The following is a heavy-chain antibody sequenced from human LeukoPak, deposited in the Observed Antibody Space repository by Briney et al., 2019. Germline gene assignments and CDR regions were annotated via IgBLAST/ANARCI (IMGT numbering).Heavy chain of an antibody. Sequence: ASVKVSCKAFGYTFTDYYIHWVRQAPGQGLEWMGWINPNSGGTNYAQKFQGRVTMTRDPSVSTAYMELSSLSSDGTAIYYCARAEPRPYSSLNYWGQGTLVTVSS. CDR3: ARAEPRPYSSLNY. CDR2: INPNSGGT. V-gene: IGHV1-2*02. J-gene: IGHJ4*02. D-gene: IGHD6-13*01. CDR1: GYTFTDYY.